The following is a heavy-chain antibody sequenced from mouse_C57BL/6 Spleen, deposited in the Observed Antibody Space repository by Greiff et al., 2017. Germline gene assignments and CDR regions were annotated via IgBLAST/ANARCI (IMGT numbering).Heavy chain of an antibody. CDR2: IHPNSGST. D-gene: IGHD4-1*01. Sequence: QVQLQQPGAELVKPGASVKLSCKASGYTFTSYWMHWVKQRPGQGLEWIGMIHPNSGSTNYNEKFKSKDTLTVDKSSSTAYMQLSSLTSEDSAVYYCAREGTGTGDYWGQGTTLTVSS. V-gene: IGHV1-64*01. CDR1: GYTFTSYW. J-gene: IGHJ2*01. CDR3: AREGTGTGDY.